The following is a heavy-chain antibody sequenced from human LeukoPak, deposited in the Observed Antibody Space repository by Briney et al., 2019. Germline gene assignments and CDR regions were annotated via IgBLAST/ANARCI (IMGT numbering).Heavy chain of an antibody. J-gene: IGHJ6*02. CDR1: GFTFSSYG. V-gene: IGHV3-30*18. D-gene: IGHD4-17*01. CDR2: ISYDGSNK. Sequence: PGRSLRLSCAASGFTFSSYGMHWVRQAPGKGLEWVAVISYDGSNKYYADSVKGRFTISRDNSKNTLYLQMNSLRAEDTAVYYSAKDLLRFYYGMDVWGQGTTVTVSS. CDR3: AKDLLRFYYGMDV.